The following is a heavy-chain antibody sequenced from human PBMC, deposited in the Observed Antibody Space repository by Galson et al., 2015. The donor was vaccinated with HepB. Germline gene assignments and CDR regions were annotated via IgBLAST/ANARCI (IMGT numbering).Heavy chain of an antibody. CDR3: AREFEYSNTLGY. J-gene: IGHJ4*02. Sequence: SLRLSCAASGFTFSSYWMYWVRQAPGKGLVCVSRIYRDGSYTNYVDSVEGRFTISRDNAKNTVYLQMNSLRAEDTAVYYCAREFEYSNTLGYWGQGALVTVSS. CDR1: GFTFSSYW. CDR2: IYRDGSYT. V-gene: IGHV3-74*01. D-gene: IGHD6-6*01.